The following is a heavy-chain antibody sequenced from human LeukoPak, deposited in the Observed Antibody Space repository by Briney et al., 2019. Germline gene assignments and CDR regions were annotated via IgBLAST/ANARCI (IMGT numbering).Heavy chain of an antibody. CDR1: GGSFSGYY. CDR3: ARGGYSGYAKN. Sequence: PSETLSLTCAVYGGSFSGYYWSWIRQPPGKGLEWIGEINHSGSTNYNPSLKSRVTISVDTSKNRFSLKLSSVTAADTAVYYCARGGYSGYAKNWGQGTLVTVSS. J-gene: IGHJ4*02. D-gene: IGHD5-12*01. V-gene: IGHV4-34*01. CDR2: INHSGST.